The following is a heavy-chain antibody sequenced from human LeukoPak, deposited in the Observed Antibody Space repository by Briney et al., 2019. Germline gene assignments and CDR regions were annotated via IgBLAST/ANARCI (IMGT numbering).Heavy chain of an antibody. Sequence: KASETLSLTCTVSGGSITSYYWSWLRQPPGKGLEWIGYIYYSGSTNYNPSLKSRVTISVDTSKNQFSLKLSSVTAADTAVYYCARDLGRSSGPIYWFDPWGQGTLVTVSS. D-gene: IGHD6-19*01. CDR3: ARDLGRSSGPIYWFDP. CDR2: IYYSGST. V-gene: IGHV4-59*01. CDR1: GGSITSYY. J-gene: IGHJ5*02.